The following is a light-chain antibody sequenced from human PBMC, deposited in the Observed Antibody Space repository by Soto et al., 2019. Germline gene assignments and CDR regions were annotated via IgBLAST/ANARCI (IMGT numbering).Light chain of an antibody. CDR3: QQYESLPLT. J-gene: IGKJ5*01. CDR1: QSVSSY. Sequence: EIVLTQSPATLSLSPGERATLSCRASQSVSSYLAWYQQKPGQAPRLLIYDASNRATGIPARFSGSGSGTGFTFTISSLQPEDFATYYCQQYESLPLTFGQGTRLEIK. CDR2: DAS. V-gene: IGKV3-11*01.